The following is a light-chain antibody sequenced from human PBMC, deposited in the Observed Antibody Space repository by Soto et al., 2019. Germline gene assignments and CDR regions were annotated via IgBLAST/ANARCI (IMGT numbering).Light chain of an antibody. CDR3: SSFTSSNTWV. Sequence: QSVLTQPASVSGSPGQSITISCSRSSSDVGGYNYVSWYQQHPGKAPKLMIYEVSNRPSGVSDRFSGSKSGNTASLTISGLQADDEADYYCSSFTSSNTWVFGGGTKGTVL. CDR1: SSDVGGYNY. J-gene: IGLJ3*02. CDR2: EVS. V-gene: IGLV2-14*01.